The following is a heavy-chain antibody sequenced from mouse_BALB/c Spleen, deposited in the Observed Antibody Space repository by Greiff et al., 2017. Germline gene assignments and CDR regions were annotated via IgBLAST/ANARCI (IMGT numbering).Heavy chain of an antibody. V-gene: IGHV2-9*02. CDR3: ARGGYDYLYYAMDY. Sequence: VMLVESGPGLVAPSQSLSITCTVSGFSLTSYGVHWVRQPPGKGLEWLGVIWAGGSTNYNSALMSRLSISKDNSKSQVFLKMNSLQTDDTAMYYCARGGYDYLYYAMDYWGQGTSVTVSS. D-gene: IGHD2-4*01. CDR2: IWAGGST. J-gene: IGHJ4*01. CDR1: GFSLTSYG.